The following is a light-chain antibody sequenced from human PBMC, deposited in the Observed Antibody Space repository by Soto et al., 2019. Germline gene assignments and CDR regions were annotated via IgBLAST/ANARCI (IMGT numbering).Light chain of an antibody. J-gene: IGLJ1*01. CDR1: SSDVGGYNY. CDR2: DVS. V-gene: IGLV2-14*01. Sequence: QSVLTQHASVSGSPGQSITISCTGTSSDVGGYNYVSWYQQHPGKAPKLMIYDVSNRPSGVSNRFSGSKSGNTASLTISGLQAEDEADYYCSSYTRRSTLLYVFGTGTKVTVL. CDR3: SSYTRRSTLLYV.